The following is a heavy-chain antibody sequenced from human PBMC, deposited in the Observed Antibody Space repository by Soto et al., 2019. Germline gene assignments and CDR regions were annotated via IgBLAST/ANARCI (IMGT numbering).Heavy chain of an antibody. J-gene: IGHJ6*03. CDR2: INPNSGGT. Sequence: GASVKVSCKASGYTFTGYYMHWVRQAPGQGLEWMGWINPNSGGTNYAQKFQGWVTMTRDTSISTAYMELSRLRSDDTAVYYCARGPGVGPSAESKPAYYYYYYMDGPGKGTTVTVSS. D-gene: IGHD1-26*01. V-gene: IGHV1-2*04. CDR1: GYTFTGYY. CDR3: ARGPGVGPSAESKPAYYYYYYMDG.